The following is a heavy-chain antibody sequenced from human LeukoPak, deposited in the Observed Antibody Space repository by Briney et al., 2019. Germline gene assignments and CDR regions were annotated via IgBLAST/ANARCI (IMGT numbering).Heavy chain of an antibody. Sequence: SVKVSCKASGGTFISYAISWVRQAPGQGLEWMGGIIPIFGTANYAQKFQGRVTITADESTSTAYMELSSLRSEDTAVYYCARDMSVSGYYDSSGYFDYWGQGTLVTVSS. CDR3: ARDMSVSGYYDSSGYFDY. CDR2: IIPIFGTA. V-gene: IGHV1-69*13. D-gene: IGHD3-22*01. CDR1: GGTFISYA. J-gene: IGHJ4*02.